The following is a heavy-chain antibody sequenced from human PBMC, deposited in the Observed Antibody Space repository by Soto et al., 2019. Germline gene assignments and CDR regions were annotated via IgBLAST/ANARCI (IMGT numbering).Heavy chain of an antibody. CDR3: ARITGCGSYPKFDY. V-gene: IGHV3-23*01. J-gene: IGHJ4*02. D-gene: IGHD1-26*01. CDR1: GFTFSSYA. CDR2: ISGSGGST. Sequence: PGGSLRLSCAASGFTFSSYAMSWVRQAPGKGLEWVSAISGSGGSTYYADSVKGRFTISKDTSKNQVVLTMTNMDPVDTATYYCARITGCGSYPKFDYWGQGTLVTVSS.